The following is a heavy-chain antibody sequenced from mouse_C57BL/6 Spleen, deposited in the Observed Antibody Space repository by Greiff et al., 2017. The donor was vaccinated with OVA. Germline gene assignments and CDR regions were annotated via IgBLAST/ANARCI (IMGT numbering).Heavy chain of an antibody. CDR1: GYTFTDYE. CDR2: IDPETGGT. V-gene: IGHV1-15*01. J-gene: IGHJ2*01. CDR3: TRFPLLGRLYFDY. D-gene: IGHD4-1*01. Sequence: QVQLQQSGAELVRPGASVTLSCKASGYTFTDYEMHWVKQTPVHGLEWIGAIDPETGGTAYNQKFKSKAILTADKSSSTAYMELRSLTSEDSAVYYCTRFPLLGRLYFDYWGQGTTLTVSS.